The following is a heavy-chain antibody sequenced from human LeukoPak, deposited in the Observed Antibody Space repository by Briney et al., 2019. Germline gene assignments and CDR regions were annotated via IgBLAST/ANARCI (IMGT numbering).Heavy chain of an antibody. CDR3: AKATGYSYGYSFDY. J-gene: IGHJ4*02. V-gene: IGHV3-23*01. CDR2: ISGSAGST. Sequence: PGGSLRLSCAASGFTFSSYGMSWVRQAPGKGLEWVSAISGSAGSTYYADSVKGRFTISRDNSKNTLYLQMNSLRAEDTAVYYCAKATGYSYGYSFDYWGQGTLVTVSS. D-gene: IGHD5-18*01. CDR1: GFTFSSYG.